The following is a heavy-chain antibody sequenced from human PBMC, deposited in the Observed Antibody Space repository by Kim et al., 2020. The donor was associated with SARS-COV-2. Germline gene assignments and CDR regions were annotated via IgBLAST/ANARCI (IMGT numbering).Heavy chain of an antibody. CDR3: ARVRTDYDILTGYYNVAGDYYYYYGMDV. CDR1: GGSISSGGYY. V-gene: IGHV4-31*03. Sequence: SETLSLTCTVSGGSISSGGYYWSWIRQHPGKGLEWIGYIYYSGSTYYNPSLKSRVTISVDTSKNQFSLKLSSVTAADTAVYYCARVRTDYDILTGYYNVAGDYYYYYGMDVWGQGTTVTVSS. J-gene: IGHJ6*02. CDR2: IYYSGST. D-gene: IGHD3-9*01.